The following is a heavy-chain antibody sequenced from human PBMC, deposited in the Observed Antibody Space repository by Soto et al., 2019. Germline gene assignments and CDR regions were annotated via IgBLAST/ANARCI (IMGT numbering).Heavy chain of an antibody. CDR1: GASMSSGGYY. D-gene: IGHD6-6*01. CDR3: ARDRHNNFFDP. Sequence: QVQLQESGPGLVKPSQTLSLTCTVSGASMSSGGYYWTWIRQSPGKGLEWIGYIYYSGSTYYNPSLGSRVAISLDTSRSQVSLTLHSVTAADTAIYYCARDRHNNFFDPWGQGTLVTVSS. J-gene: IGHJ5*02. V-gene: IGHV4-31*03. CDR2: IYYSGST.